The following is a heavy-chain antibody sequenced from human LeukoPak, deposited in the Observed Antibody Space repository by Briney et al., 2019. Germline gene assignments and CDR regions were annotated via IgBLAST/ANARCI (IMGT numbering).Heavy chain of an antibody. J-gene: IGHJ4*02. D-gene: IGHD6-13*01. CDR1: GFTFSSYG. CDR3: AKDYTKRARQQLIRD. V-gene: IGHV3-30*18. CDR2: VSYDGSYD. Sequence: GGSLRLSCAASGFTFSSYGMHWVRQAPGKGLEWVAVVSYDGSYDYYTDSVKGRFTISRDNSKNTLYLQMNSLRPEDTAVYYCAKDYTKRARQQLIRDWGQGTLVIVSS.